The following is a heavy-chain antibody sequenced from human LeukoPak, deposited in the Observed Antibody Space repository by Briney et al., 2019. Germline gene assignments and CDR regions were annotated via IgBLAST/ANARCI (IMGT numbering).Heavy chain of an antibody. CDR2: IYYSGST. D-gene: IGHD3-9*01. V-gene: IGHV4-59*12. J-gene: IGHJ5*02. CDR3: ARGAARASGYSVPFDP. CDR1: GGSINSYF. Sequence: SETLSLTCSVSGGSINSYFWGWIRQPPGKGLEWIGYIYYSGSTNYNPSLESRVTISVDTSKNQFSLKLSSVTAADTAVYYCARGAARASGYSVPFDPWGQGTLVTVSS.